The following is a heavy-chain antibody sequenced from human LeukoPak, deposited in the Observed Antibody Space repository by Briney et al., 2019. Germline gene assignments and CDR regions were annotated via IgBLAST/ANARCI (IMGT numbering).Heavy chain of an antibody. V-gene: IGHV4-39*07. D-gene: IGHD1-26*01. J-gene: IGHJ4*02. CDR3: ARDKTAFSGTFIDY. CDR1: GGSISSSSYY. CDR2: IYYSGST. Sequence: SETLSLTCTVSGGSISSSSYYWGWIRQPPGKGLEWIGSIYYSGSTYYNPSLKSRVTISVDTSKNQFSLKLSSVTAADTALYYCARDKTAFSGTFIDYWGQGTLVTVSS.